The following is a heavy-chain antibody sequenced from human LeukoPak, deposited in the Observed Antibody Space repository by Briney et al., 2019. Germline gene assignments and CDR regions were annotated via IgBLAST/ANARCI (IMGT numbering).Heavy chain of an antibody. D-gene: IGHD3-22*01. CDR1: GFTVSSNY. Sequence: GGSLRLSCAASGFTVSSNYMSWVRQAPGKGLEWVSSISSSSSYIYYADSVKGRFTISRDNAKNSLYLQMNSLRAEDTAVYYCARDRLYYYDSSGYLGTFDYWGQGTLVTVSS. J-gene: IGHJ4*02. CDR3: ARDRLYYYDSSGYLGTFDY. V-gene: IGHV3-21*01. CDR2: ISSSSSYI.